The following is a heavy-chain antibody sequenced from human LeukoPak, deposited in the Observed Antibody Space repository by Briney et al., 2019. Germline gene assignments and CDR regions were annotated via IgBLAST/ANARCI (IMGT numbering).Heavy chain of an antibody. CDR1: GYTFTGYY. J-gene: IGHJ4*02. Sequence: ASVKVSCKASGYTFTGYYMHWVRQAPGQGLEWRGWINPNRGGTNYAQKFQGRVTMTRDTSISTAYMELSRLRSDDTAVYHCAREGIPMVRGVIITGGDPYDYWGQGTLVTVSS. V-gene: IGHV1-2*02. CDR2: INPNRGGT. CDR3: AREGIPMVRGVIITGGDPYDY. D-gene: IGHD3-10*01.